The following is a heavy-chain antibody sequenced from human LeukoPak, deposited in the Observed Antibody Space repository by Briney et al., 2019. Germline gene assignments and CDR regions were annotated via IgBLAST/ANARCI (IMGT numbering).Heavy chain of an antibody. D-gene: IGHD6-6*01. V-gene: IGHV3-30*18. CDR1: GFTFSSYG. CDR2: ISYDGSNK. Sequence: GRSLRLSCAASGFTFSSYGMHWVRQAPGKGLEWVAVISYDGSNKYYADSVKGRLTISRDNSKNTLYLQMNSLRAEDTAVYYCAKSDGSSSLFDYWGQGTLVTVSS. CDR3: AKSDGSSSLFDY. J-gene: IGHJ4*02.